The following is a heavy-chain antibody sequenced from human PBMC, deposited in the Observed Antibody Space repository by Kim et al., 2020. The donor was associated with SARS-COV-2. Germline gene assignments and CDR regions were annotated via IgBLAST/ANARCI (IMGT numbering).Heavy chain of an antibody. CDR2: IWYDGSNK. V-gene: IGHV3-33*01. Sequence: GGSLRLSCAASGFTFSSYGMHWVRQAPGKGLEWVAVIWYDGSNKYYADSVKGRFTISRDNSKNTLYLQMNSLRAEDTAVYYCAREEVESTVPALKYYYYGMDVWGQGTTVTVSS. J-gene: IGHJ6*02. D-gene: IGHD2-2*01. CDR1: GFTFSSYG. CDR3: AREEVESTVPALKYYYYGMDV.